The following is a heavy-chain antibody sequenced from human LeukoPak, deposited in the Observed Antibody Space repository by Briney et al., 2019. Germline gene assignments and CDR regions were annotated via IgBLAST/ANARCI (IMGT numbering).Heavy chain of an antibody. Sequence: SETLSLTCTVSGGSISSSSYYWGWIRQPPGKGLEWIGSIYYSGSTYYNPSLKSRVTISVDTSKNQFSLKLSSVTAADTAVYYCARDISGWNYYGSGSPREVGTNWFDPWGQGTLVTVSS. J-gene: IGHJ5*02. CDR2: IYYSGST. D-gene: IGHD3-10*01. CDR3: ARDISGWNYYGSGSPREVGTNWFDP. CDR1: GGSISSSSYY. V-gene: IGHV4-39*07.